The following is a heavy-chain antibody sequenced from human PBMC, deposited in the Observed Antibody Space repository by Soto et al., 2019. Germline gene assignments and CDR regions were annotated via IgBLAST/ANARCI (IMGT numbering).Heavy chain of an antibody. D-gene: IGHD3-10*01. V-gene: IGHV4-31*03. CDR2: IYYSGST. Sequence: PSETLPLTCTVSGGSISSGGYYWSWIRQHPGKGLEWIGYIYYSGSTYYNPSLKSRVTISVDTSKNQFSLKLSSVTAADTAVYYCAREYGSGSYYPSSYFDYWGQGTLVTVSS. CDR3: AREYGSGSYYPSSYFDY. J-gene: IGHJ4*02. CDR1: GGSISSGGYY.